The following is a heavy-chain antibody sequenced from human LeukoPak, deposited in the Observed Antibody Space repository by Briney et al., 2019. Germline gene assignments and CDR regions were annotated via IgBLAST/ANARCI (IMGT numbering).Heavy chain of an antibody. CDR1: GYTFTSYY. CDR2: INPSGGST. D-gene: IGHD2-15*01. CDR3: ARDPSDCSGGSCYSKGVFDY. Sequence: ASVKVSCKASGYTFTSYYMHWLRQAPGQGLEWMGIINPSGGSTSYAQKFQGRVTMTRDTSTSTVYMELSSLRSEDTAVYYCARDPSDCSGGSCYSKGVFDYWGQGTLVTVSS. V-gene: IGHV1-46*01. J-gene: IGHJ4*02.